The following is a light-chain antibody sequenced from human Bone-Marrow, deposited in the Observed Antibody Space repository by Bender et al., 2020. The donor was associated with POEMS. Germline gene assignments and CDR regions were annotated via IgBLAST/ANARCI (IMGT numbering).Light chain of an antibody. CDR2: SYN. CDR3: QSYDSSLCDSFI. Sequence: QSVLTQPPSVSGAPGQRGTISCTGSSSNIGAGYDVHWYQQLPGTTPKLLMYSYNNRPSGVPSRFSGSKSGPSASLVIAGLHAEDEADYFCQSYDSSLCDSFIFGTGTAVTVL. V-gene: IGLV1-40*01. J-gene: IGLJ1*01. CDR1: SSNIGAGYD.